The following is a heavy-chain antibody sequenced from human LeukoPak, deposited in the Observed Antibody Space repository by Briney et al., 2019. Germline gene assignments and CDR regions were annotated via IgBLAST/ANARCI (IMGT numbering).Heavy chain of an antibody. CDR3: TTDGYSSAGFDY. D-gene: IGHD6-25*01. V-gene: IGHV3-15*01. CDR1: GFTFSNAW. J-gene: IGHJ4*02. Sequence: GGSLRLSCAASGFTFSNAWMSWVRQAPGKGLEWVGRIKSKTDGGTTDYAAPVKGRFTISRDGSKNTLYLQMNSLKTEDTAVYYCTTDGYSSAGFDYWGQGTLVTVSS. CDR2: IKSKTDGGTT.